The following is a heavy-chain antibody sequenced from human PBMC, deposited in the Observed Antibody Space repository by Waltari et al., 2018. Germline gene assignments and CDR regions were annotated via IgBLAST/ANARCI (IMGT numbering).Heavy chain of an antibody. Sequence: EVQLVASGGGLIQPGGSLRLSCAAYGFTVSRNYMSWVRQDQGRGLEWVSVIYSGGSTYYADSVKGRFTISRDNSKNTLYLQMNSLRAEDTAVYYCARVGQVAGNLNWYFDLWGRGTLVTVSS. J-gene: IGHJ2*01. CDR2: IYSGGST. D-gene: IGHD6-19*01. V-gene: IGHV3-53*01. CDR1: GFTVSRNY. CDR3: ARVGQVAGNLNWYFDL.